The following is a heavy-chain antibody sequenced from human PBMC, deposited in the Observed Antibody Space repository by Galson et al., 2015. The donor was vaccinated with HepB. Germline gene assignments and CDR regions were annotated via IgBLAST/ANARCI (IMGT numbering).Heavy chain of an antibody. CDR1: GFTFSSYA. CDR3: ARDQPDLVVVAATLVRYYYGMDV. Sequence: SLRLSCAASGFTFSSYAMHWVRQAPGKGLEWVAVISYDGSNKYYADSVKGRFTISRDNSKNTLYLQMNSLRAEDTAVYYCARDQPDLVVVAATLVRYYYGMDVWGQGTTVTVSS. CDR2: ISYDGSNK. V-gene: IGHV3-30*04. D-gene: IGHD2-15*01. J-gene: IGHJ6*02.